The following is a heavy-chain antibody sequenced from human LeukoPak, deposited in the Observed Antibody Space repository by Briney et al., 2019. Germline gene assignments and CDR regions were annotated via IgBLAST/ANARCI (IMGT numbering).Heavy chain of an antibody. CDR3: ARRTTYYYDSSGYCSWTYYFDY. J-gene: IGHJ4*02. CDR1: GGSISSGGYS. V-gene: IGHV4-30-4*07. Sequence: SETLSLTCAVSGGSISSGGYSWSWIRQPPGKGLEWIGYIYYSGSTYYNPSLKSRVTISVDTSKNQFSLKLSSVTAADTAVYYCARRTTYYYDSSGYCSWTYYFDYWGQGTLVTVSS. CDR2: IYYSGST. D-gene: IGHD3-22*01.